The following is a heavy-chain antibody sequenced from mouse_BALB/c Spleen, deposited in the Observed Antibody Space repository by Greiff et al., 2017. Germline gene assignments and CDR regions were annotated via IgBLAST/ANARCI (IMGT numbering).Heavy chain of an antibody. CDR1: GYTFTDYY. CDR3: ASLYYGNYFDV. J-gene: IGHJ1*01. CDR2: IYPGSGNT. D-gene: IGHD2-1*01. Sequence: VQGVESGAELARPGASVKLSCKASGYTFTDYYINWVKQRTGQGLEWIGEIYPGSGNTYYNEKFKGKATLTADKSSSTAYMQLSSLTSEDSAVYFCASLYYGNYFDVWGAGTTVTVSS. V-gene: IGHV1-77*01.